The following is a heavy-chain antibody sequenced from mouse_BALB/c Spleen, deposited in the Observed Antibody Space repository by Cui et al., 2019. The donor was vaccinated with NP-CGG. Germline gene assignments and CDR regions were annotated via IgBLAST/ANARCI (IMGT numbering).Heavy chain of an antibody. V-gene: IGHV1-72*01. CDR1: GYTFTSYW. D-gene: IGHD1-1*01. CDR2: IAPNSGGT. Sequence: QVQLQQPGAELVKPGASVKLSCKASGYTFTSYWRHWVKQRTGRGLEWIGRIAPNSGGTKYNEKFKSKATLTVDKPSSTAYMQLSSLTSEDSAVYYCARYDYYGSSYFDYWGQGTTLTVS. J-gene: IGHJ2*01. CDR3: ARYDYYGSSYFDY.